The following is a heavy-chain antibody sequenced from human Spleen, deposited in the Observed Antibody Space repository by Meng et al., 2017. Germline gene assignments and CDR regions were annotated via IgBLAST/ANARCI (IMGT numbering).Heavy chain of an antibody. CDR3: ARGGYNSDWYGHYYYGMDV. D-gene: IGHD6-19*01. V-gene: IGHV1-18*01. CDR2: ISAYNGNT. CDR1: GYTFTSYG. Sequence: ASVKVSCKASGYTFTSYGISWVRQAPGQGLEWMGWISAYNGNTNYAQKLQGRVTMTTDTSTSTAYMELRSLRSDDTAVYYCARGGYNSDWYGHYYYGMDVWGQGTTVTVSS. J-gene: IGHJ6*02.